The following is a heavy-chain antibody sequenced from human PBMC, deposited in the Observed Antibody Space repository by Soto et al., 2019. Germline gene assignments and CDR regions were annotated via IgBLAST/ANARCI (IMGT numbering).Heavy chain of an antibody. CDR2: IYYSGST. CDR3: ASHGGNRPSAFDY. J-gene: IGHJ4*02. V-gene: IGHV4-31*03. D-gene: IGHD2-15*01. CDR1: GGSISSGGYY. Sequence: SETLSLTCTVSGGSISSGGYYWSWIRQHPGKGLEWIGYIYYSGSTYYNPSLKSRVTISVDTSKNQFSLKLSSVTAADTAVYYCASHGGNRPSAFDYWGQGTLVTVSS.